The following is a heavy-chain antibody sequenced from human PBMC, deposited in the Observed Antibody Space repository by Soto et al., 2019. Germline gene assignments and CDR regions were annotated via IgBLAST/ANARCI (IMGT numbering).Heavy chain of an antibody. CDR3: AKGSGNSRPHWFDP. CDR1: GFTFSSYA. CDR2: ISGSGDST. D-gene: IGHD2-21*02. Sequence: EVQLLESGGGLVQPGGSLRLSCAASGFTFSSYALSWVRQAPGKGLEWVSGISGSGDSTYYTDSVKGRFTISRDNSKDTLYLHMNTLRAADTAIYSCAKGSGNSRPHWFDPWGQGTLVTVSS. V-gene: IGHV3-23*01. J-gene: IGHJ5*02.